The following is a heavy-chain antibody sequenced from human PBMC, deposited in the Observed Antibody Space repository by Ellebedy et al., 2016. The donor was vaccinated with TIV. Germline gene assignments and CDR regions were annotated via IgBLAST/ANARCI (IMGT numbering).Heavy chain of an antibody. J-gene: IGHJ4*02. CDR2: IYSGGST. Sequence: GGSLRLSCAASGFIFSNSGMSWVRQAPGKGLAWVSVIYSGGSTYYADSVKDRFTISRDISNNMVYLQMNSLRDEDTAIYYCARLHRGNWGQGTLVTVSS. CDR1: GFIFSNSG. D-gene: IGHD1-26*01. CDR3: ARLHRGN. V-gene: IGHV3-66*04.